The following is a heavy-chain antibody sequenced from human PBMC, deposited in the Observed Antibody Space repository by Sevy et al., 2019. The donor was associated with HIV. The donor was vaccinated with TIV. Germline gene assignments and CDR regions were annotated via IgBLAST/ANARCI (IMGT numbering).Heavy chain of an antibody. CDR2: ISSSSSYI. Sequence: GGSLRLSCAASGFKFSDYGMNWVRQAPGKGLEWVASISSSSSYIFYVDSVKGRFTISRDNAKKSLYLQMDSLRAEDTAVYYCAKVADYFDRNAYYPSSGQGTLVTVSS. D-gene: IGHD3-9*01. CDR3: AKVADYFDRNAYYPS. V-gene: IGHV3-21*01. J-gene: IGHJ5*02. CDR1: GFKFSDYG.